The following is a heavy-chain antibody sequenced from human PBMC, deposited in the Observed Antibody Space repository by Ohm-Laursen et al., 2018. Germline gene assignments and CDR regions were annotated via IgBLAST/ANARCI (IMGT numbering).Heavy chain of an antibody. CDR2: INQDGSEK. CDR1: GFTFSTYW. J-gene: IGHJ4*02. Sequence: SLRLSFAASGFTFSTYWINWFRQAPGKGLESVASINQDGSEKYFVDSVRGRFTIYRDNAKNSLYLQMNSLRAEDTAVYYCVRDRRGGSIELRAGGQGALVTVSS. CDR3: VRDRRGGSIELRA. D-gene: IGHD6-6*01. V-gene: IGHV3-7*01.